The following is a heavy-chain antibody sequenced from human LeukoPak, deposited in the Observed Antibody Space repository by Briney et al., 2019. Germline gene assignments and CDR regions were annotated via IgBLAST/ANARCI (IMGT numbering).Heavy chain of an antibody. D-gene: IGHD6-13*01. Sequence: SETLSLTCTVSGGSISSYYWSWLRQPPGKGLEWIGYIYYSGSTNYNPSLKSRVTISVDTSKNQFSLKLSSVTAADTAVYYCARWRAGSSWYLFDYWGQGTLVTVSS. CDR3: ARWRAGSSWYLFDY. J-gene: IGHJ4*02. V-gene: IGHV4-59*01. CDR1: GGSISSYY. CDR2: IYYSGST.